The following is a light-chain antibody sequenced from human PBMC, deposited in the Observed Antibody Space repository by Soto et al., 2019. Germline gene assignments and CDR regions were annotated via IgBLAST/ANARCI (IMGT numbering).Light chain of an antibody. Sequence: IVMTQSPDNLSVSPGERATLSCRASQSVYSNLAWYQHKPGQAPRLLIYGASTRATGIPARFSGSGSGTDFTLTISRLEPEDFAVYYCQQYGGSPQTFGQGTKVDIK. J-gene: IGKJ1*01. CDR1: QSVYSN. V-gene: IGKV3-20*01. CDR2: GAS. CDR3: QQYGGSPQT.